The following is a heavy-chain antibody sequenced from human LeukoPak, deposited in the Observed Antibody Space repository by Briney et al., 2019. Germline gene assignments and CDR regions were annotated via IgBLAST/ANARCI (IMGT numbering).Heavy chain of an antibody. CDR2: VNPKSGGT. CDR1: GYTFFDYY. J-gene: IGHJ4*02. D-gene: IGHD6-6*01. V-gene: IGHV1-2*02. CDR3: ARESRSSNSHDY. Sequence: ASVKVSCKASGYTFFDYYMHWVRQAPGQGLEWMGWVNPKSGGTIYAQSFRGRVTITTDTSITTAYMELSRLRSDDTAVYYCARESRSSNSHDYWGQGTLVTVTS.